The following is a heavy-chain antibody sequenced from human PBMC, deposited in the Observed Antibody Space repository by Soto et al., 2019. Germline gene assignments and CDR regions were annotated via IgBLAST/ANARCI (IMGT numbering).Heavy chain of an antibody. CDR3: ARDHYVYDILTGYGYYYGMDV. J-gene: IGHJ6*02. Sequence: SETLSLTCAVSGGSISSGGYYWSWIRQPPGKGLECIGYIYYSGSTYYNPSLKSRVTISVDTSKNQFSLKLSSVTAADTAVYYCARDHYVYDILTGYGYYYGMDVWGQGTTVTVSS. CDR1: GGSISSGGYY. CDR2: IYYSGST. V-gene: IGHV4-30-4*01. D-gene: IGHD3-9*01.